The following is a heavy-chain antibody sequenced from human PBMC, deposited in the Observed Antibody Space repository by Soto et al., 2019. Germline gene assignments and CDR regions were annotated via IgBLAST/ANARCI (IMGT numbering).Heavy chain of an antibody. V-gene: IGHV4-30-2*01. CDR1: GGSSSSGGYS. CDR2: VFHSGST. Sequence: PSETLSLTCAVSGGSSSSGGYSWSWIRQPPGKGLEWIGYVFHSGSTYYSPSLQSRVTISIDGSKNQFYLELASVTAADTAVYYCARGSYGAESDHWGQGILVTVSS. D-gene: IGHD5-18*01. CDR3: ARGSYGAESDH. J-gene: IGHJ4*02.